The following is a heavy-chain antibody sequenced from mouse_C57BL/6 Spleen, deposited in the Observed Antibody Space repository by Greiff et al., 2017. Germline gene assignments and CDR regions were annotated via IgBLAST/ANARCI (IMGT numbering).Heavy chain of an antibody. CDR3: ARYDDGYPYYAMDY. Sequence: EVQLVESGGGLVQPGGSLSLSCAASGFTFTDYYMSWVRQPPGKALEWLGFIRNKANGYTTEYSASVKGRFTISRDKSQSILYLQMNALRAEDSATYYSARYDDGYPYYAMDYWGQGTSVTVSS. CDR1: GFTFTDYY. V-gene: IGHV7-3*01. J-gene: IGHJ4*01. CDR2: IRNKANGYTT. D-gene: IGHD2-3*01.